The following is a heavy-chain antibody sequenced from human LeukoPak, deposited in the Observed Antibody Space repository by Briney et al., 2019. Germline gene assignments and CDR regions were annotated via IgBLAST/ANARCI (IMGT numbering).Heavy chain of an antibody. Sequence: PGASVKVSCKASGYTFTSYGISWVRQAPGQGLEWMGWISAYNGNTNYAQKLQGRVTMTTDTSTSTAYMELRSLRSDDTAVYYCATRAYSIDGTKWGYYFDYWGQGTLVTVSS. D-gene: IGHD1-14*01. J-gene: IGHJ4*02. CDR3: ATRAYSIDGTKWGYYFDY. V-gene: IGHV1-18*01. CDR1: GYTFTSYG. CDR2: ISAYNGNT.